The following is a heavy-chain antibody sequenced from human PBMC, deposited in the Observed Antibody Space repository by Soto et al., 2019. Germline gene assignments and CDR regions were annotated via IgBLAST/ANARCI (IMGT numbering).Heavy chain of an antibody. Sequence: QVHLQESGPRLVKPSETLSLTCTVSGGSISNYYWSWIRQPPGRGLEWIGHIFYSGSTNYNPALKCRVTIAVDTSKRQFSLKLSSVTAADTAVYYCAKDSGYNYGYFRWFDPWGQGTLVTVSS. J-gene: IGHJ5*02. CDR2: IFYSGST. CDR3: AKDSGYNYGYFRWFDP. V-gene: IGHV4-59*01. D-gene: IGHD5-18*01. CDR1: GGSISNYY.